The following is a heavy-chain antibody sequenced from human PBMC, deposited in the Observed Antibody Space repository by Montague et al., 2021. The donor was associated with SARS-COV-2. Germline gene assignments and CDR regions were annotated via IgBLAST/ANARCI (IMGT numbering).Heavy chain of an antibody. J-gene: IGHJ4*02. V-gene: IGHV4-4*07. CDR1: GVSITSYY. CDR3: VRDGGNWYYFDY. D-gene: IGHD3-16*01. CDR2: IYASGST. Sequence: SETLSLTCSISGVSITSYYWSWVRQPAGKGLEWIGHIYASGSTNYSPSLNSRVRLSIDNPKNQFSLTLEPLTAADTAVYYCVRDGGNWYYFDYWGQGALVTVSS.